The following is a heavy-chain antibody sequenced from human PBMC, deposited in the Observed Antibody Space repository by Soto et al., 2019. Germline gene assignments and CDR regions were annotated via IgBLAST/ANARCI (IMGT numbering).Heavy chain of an antibody. D-gene: IGHD3-3*01. CDR1: GGPVSSGSYY. CDR2: IFYSGST. Sequence: PSETQSLTSPVSGGPVSSGSYYWNWIRQPPGKGLEWIGYIFYSGSTTYNPSLKSRVTISVDTSKNQFSLKLSSVTAADRAVYYCARGMSGDLTWALYWGQGTLVTVSS. V-gene: IGHV4-61*01. J-gene: IGHJ4*02. CDR3: ARGMSGDLTWALY.